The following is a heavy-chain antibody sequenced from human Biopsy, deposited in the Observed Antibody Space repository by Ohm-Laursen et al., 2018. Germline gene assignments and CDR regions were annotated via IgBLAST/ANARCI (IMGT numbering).Heavy chain of an antibody. D-gene: IGHD3-9*01. J-gene: IGHJ5*02. CDR1: GFAFSYYG. V-gene: IGHV3-33*01. Sequence: SLRLSCAASGFAFSYYGLHWVRQVPGKGLQWVAVMWSDGINKNYADSVKGRFTDSRDNSNNVLYLQMSSLRDEDSAVYYCARDDDTTGHYMILNHWGQGTLVTVSS. CDR2: MWSDGINK. CDR3: ARDDDTTGHYMILNH.